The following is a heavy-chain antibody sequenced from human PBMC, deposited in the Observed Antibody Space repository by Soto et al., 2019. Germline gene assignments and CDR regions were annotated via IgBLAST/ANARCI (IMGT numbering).Heavy chain of an antibody. V-gene: IGHV1-69*01. J-gene: IGHJ6*02. D-gene: IGHD5-12*01. Sequence: QVQLVQSGAEVKKPGSSVKVSCKASGGTFSSYAISWVRQAPGQGLEWMGGIIPIFGTANYAQTFQGRVTITADESTITAYMELSSLRSEDTAVYYCASIVATIVDYYYYGMDVWGQGTTVTVSS. CDR1: GGTFSSYA. CDR3: ASIVATIVDYYYYGMDV. CDR2: IIPIFGTA.